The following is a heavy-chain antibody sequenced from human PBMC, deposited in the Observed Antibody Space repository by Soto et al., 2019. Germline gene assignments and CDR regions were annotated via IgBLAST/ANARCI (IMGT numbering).Heavy chain of an antibody. V-gene: IGHV1-69*15. CDR2: IIPIFDTA. Sequence: QVQLVQSGAEVKKPGSSVKVSCKTSGGTLSNYAISWLRQAPGQGPEWMGSIIPIFDTANYAQKFQGRVTITVDESRSTVYMELGSLRSEDTAVYYCAREGVDSDVVTFFDYWGQGTLVTVSS. D-gene: IGHD5-18*01. CDR3: AREGVDSDVVTFFDY. J-gene: IGHJ4*02. CDR1: GGTLSNYA.